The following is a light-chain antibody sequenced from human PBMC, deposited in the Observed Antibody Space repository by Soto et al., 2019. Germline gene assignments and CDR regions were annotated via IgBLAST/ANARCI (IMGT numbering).Light chain of an antibody. J-gene: IGLJ2*01. V-gene: IGLV2-14*01. CDR3: SSYTISSTVV. Sequence: QSVLTQPASVSGSPGQSITISCTGTSGDVGGYQYVSWYQQHPGKAPKLMIYEVANRPSGVSDRCSGSKSGNTASLTISGLQDEDEANYYCSSYTISSTVVFGGGTKLTVL. CDR2: EVA. CDR1: SGDVGGYQY.